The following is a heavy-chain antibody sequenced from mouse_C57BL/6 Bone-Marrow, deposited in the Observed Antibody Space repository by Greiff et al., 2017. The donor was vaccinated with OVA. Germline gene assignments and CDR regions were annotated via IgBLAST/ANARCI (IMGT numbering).Heavy chain of an antibody. CDR3: TTSPYSYGSSYWYFDV. V-gene: IGHV14-4*01. Sequence: EVQLQQSGAELVRPGASVKLSCTASGFNIKDDYMHWVKQRPEQGLEWIGWIDPENGDTEYASKFQGKANITADTSSNTAYLQLSSLTSEDTAVYYCTTSPYSYGSSYWYFDVWGTGTTVTVSS. CDR2: IDPENGDT. J-gene: IGHJ1*03. CDR1: GFNIKDDY. D-gene: IGHD1-1*01.